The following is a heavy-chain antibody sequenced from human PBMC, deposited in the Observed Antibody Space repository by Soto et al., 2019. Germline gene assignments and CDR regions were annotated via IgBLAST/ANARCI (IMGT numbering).Heavy chain of an antibody. D-gene: IGHD5-12*01. V-gene: IGHV3-23*01. Sequence: EVQLLESGGGLVQPGGSLRLSCAASGFTFSNYAMNWVRQAPGKGLEWVSTISSSSGSTYYADSVKGRFTISRDNSKNFLDPQINSLRSDDTAVYYWSKVGSEGYRCQHSDYRGQGTLVTISS. CDR2: ISSSSGST. J-gene: IGHJ4*02. CDR1: GFTFSNYA. CDR3: SKVGSEGYRCQHSDY.